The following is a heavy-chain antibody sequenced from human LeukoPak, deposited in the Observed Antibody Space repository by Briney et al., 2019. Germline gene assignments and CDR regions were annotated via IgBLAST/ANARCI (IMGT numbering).Heavy chain of an antibody. J-gene: IGHJ6*02. D-gene: IGHD6-6*01. Sequence: ASVKVSCKASGYTFTGYYMHRVRQAPGQGLEWMGRINPNSGGTNYAQKFQGRVTMTRDTSISTAYMELSRLRSDDTAVYYCARGYSSSSPAIYYYYYGMDVWGQGTTVTVSS. CDR3: ARGYSSSSPAIYYYYYGMDV. CDR1: GYTFTGYY. CDR2: INPNSGGT. V-gene: IGHV1-2*06.